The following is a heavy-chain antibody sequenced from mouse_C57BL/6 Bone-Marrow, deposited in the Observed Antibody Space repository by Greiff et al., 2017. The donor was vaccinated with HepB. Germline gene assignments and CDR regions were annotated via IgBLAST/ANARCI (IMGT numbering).Heavy chain of an antibody. CDR2: ISNGGGST. CDR1: GFTFSDYY. CDR3: ARRYGNYRWYFDV. D-gene: IGHD2-10*02. J-gene: IGHJ1*03. Sequence: EVKLQESGGGLVQPGGSLKLSCAASGFTFSDYYMYWVRQTPEKRLEWVAYISNGGGSTYYPDTVKGRFTISRDNAKNTLYLQMSRLKSEDTAMYYCARRYGNYRWYFDVWGTGTTVTVSS. V-gene: IGHV5-12*01.